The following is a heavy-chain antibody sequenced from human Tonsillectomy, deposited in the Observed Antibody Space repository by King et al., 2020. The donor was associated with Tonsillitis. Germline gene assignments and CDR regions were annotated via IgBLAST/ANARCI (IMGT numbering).Heavy chain of an antibody. D-gene: IGHD3-3*01. CDR2: VYTSGST. CDR1: RGSISSGTYY. CDR3: ARSRNFWNGYYWGSDAFDI. J-gene: IGHJ3*02. V-gene: IGHV4-61*02. Sequence: QLQESGPGLVKPSQTLSLTCTVSRGSISSGTYYWNWIRQPAGKGLEWIGHVYTSGSTNYNPSLNSRVSISMDTSGNQFSLKLNSVTAADTAVFYCARSRNFWNGYYWGSDAFDIWGQGTMVTVSS.